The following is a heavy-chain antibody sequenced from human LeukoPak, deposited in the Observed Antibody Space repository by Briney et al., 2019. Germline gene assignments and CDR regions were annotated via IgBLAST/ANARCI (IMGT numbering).Heavy chain of an antibody. J-gene: IGHJ5*02. Sequence: PSETLSLTCTGSGGSISSYYWSWIRQPPGKGLEWIGYIYYSGSTNYNPSLKSRVTISVDTSKNQFSLKLSSVTAADTAVYYCARGVAAPELNWFDPWGQGTLVTVSS. CDR3: ARGVAAPELNWFDP. CDR2: IYYSGST. D-gene: IGHD2-15*01. V-gene: IGHV4-59*01. CDR1: GGSISSYY.